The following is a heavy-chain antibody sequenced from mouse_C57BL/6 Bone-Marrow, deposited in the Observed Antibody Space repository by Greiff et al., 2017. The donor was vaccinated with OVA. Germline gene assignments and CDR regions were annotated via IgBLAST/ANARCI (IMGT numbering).Heavy chain of an antibody. D-gene: IGHD2-3*01. CDR3: ARDGYYDDFDY. V-gene: IGHV1-19*01. Sequence: EVQLQQSGPVLVKPGASVKMSCKASGYTFTDYYMNWVKQSHGKSLEWIGVINPYNGGTSYNQKFKGKATLTVDKSSSTAYMELNSLTSEDSAVYYCARDGYYDDFDYWGQGTTLTVSS. CDR1: GYTFTDYY. CDR2: INPYNGGT. J-gene: IGHJ2*01.